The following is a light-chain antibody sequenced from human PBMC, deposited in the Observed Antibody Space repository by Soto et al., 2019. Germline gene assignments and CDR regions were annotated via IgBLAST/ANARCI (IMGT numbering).Light chain of an antibody. CDR1: QSISSW. CDR3: QQYNSFPPS. V-gene: IGKV1-5*03. J-gene: IGKJ4*01. CDR2: KAS. Sequence: DILMTQSPSTLPASVGDRVTISCWASQSISSWLAWYQQKPGKAPKLLIYKASSLQSGVPSRFSGSGSGTEFTLTISSLQPDDFATYYCQQYNSFPPSFGGGTKVEIK.